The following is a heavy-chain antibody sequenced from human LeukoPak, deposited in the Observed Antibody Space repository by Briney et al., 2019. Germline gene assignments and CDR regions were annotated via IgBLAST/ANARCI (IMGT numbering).Heavy chain of an antibody. D-gene: IGHD6-13*01. CDR2: ISSTSSTI. Sequence: GGSLRLSCAASGFTFSSYSMSWVRQAPGEGLEWVSYISSTSSTIYYVDSVKGRFTISRDNAKNSLYLQMNSLRDEDTAVYYCAREPGYPYYFDYWGQGTLVTVSS. CDR1: GFTFSSYS. J-gene: IGHJ4*02. V-gene: IGHV3-48*02. CDR3: AREPGYPYYFDY.